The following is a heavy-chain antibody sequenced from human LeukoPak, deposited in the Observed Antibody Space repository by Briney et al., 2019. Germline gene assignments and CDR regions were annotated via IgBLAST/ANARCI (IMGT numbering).Heavy chain of an antibody. CDR1: GGSISSSSYY. CDR2: IYYSGST. CDR3: ARVRPNTYYDFWSGYPYYYYYYMDV. V-gene: IGHV4-39*01. D-gene: IGHD3-3*01. J-gene: IGHJ6*03. Sequence: SETLSLTCTVSGGSISSSSYYWGWIRQPPGKGLEWIGSIYYSGSTYYNPSLKSRVTISVDTSKNQFSLKLSSVTAADTAVYYCARVRPNTYYDFWSGYPYYYYYYMDVWGKGTTVTVSS.